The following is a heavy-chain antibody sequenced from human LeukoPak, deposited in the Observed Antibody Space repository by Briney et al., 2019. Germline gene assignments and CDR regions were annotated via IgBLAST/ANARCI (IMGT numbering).Heavy chain of an antibody. V-gene: IGHV1-2*02. J-gene: IGHJ3*02. CDR2: INPNSGGT. D-gene: IGHD6-13*01. CDR1: GYTFTGYY. Sequence: ASVKVSCKASGYTFTGYYMHWVRQAPGQGLEWVGGINPNSGGTNYAQRFQGRVTMNRDTSISTAYMELSRLRSDDTAVYYCARSPIAENHDAFDIWGQGTMVTVSS. CDR3: ARSPIAENHDAFDI.